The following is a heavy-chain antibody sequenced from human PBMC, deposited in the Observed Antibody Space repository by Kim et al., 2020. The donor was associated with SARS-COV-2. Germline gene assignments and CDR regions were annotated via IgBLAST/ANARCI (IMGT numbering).Heavy chain of an antibody. CDR2: IYYSGST. CDR3: ASRLGLVRWWFDP. V-gene: IGHV4-39*01. CDR1: GGSISSSSYY. J-gene: IGHJ5*02. Sequence: SETLSLTCTVSGGSISSSSYYWGWIRQPPGKGLEWIGSIYYSGSTYYNPSLKSRVTISVDTSKNQFSLKLSSVTAADTAVYYCASRLGLVRWWFDPWGQGTLVTVSS. D-gene: IGHD3-10*01.